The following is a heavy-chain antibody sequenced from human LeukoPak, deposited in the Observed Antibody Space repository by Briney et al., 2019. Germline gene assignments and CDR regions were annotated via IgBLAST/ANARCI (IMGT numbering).Heavy chain of an antibody. CDR1: GYTFTSYG. D-gene: IGHD3-9*01. J-gene: IGHJ4*02. CDR3: ARVGRDILTGYLDY. Sequence: ASVKVSCTASGYTFTSYGISWVRQAPGQGLEWMGWISAYNGNTNYAQKLQGRVTMTTDTSASTAYMELRSLRSDDTAVYYCARVGRDILTGYLDYWGQGTLVTVSS. CDR2: ISAYNGNT. V-gene: IGHV1-18*01.